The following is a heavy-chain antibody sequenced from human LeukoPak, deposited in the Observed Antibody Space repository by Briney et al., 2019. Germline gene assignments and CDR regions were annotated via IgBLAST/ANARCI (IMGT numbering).Heavy chain of an antibody. CDR2: INHSGST. J-gene: IGHJ4*02. CDR3: ARGLPGY. CDR1: GGSFSGYY. Sequence: PSETLSLTCAVYGGSFSGYYWSWIRQPPGKGLEWLGEINHSGSTNHNPSLKSRVTISVDTSKNQFSLKLSSVTAADTAVYYCARGLPGYWGQGMLVTVSS. V-gene: IGHV4-34*01.